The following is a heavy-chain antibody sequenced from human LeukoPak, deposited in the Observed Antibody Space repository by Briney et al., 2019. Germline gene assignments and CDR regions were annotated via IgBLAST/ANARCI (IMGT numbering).Heavy chain of an antibody. CDR3: ARGPPNYDFWSGYIPTERYYYYYYMDV. D-gene: IGHD3-3*01. CDR2: INTNTGNP. Sequence: ASVKVSCKASGYTFTSYAMNWVRQAPGQGLEWMGWINTNTGNPTYAQGFTGRFVFSLDTSVSTAYLQISSLKAEDTAVYYCARGPPNYDFWSGYIPTERYYYYYYMDVWGKGTTVTVSS. J-gene: IGHJ6*03. V-gene: IGHV7-4-1*02. CDR1: GYTFTSYA.